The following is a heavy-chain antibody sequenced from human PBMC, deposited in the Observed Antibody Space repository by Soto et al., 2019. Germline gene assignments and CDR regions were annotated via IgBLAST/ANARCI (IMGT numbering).Heavy chain of an antibody. CDR1: GFNFSSYA. J-gene: IGHJ3*02. V-gene: IGHV3-30-3*01. Sequence: PGGSLRLSCAASGFNFSSYAMHWVRQAPGKGLEWVAVISYDGSNKYYADSVKGRFTISRDNSKNTLYLQMNSLRAEDTALYYCARDLSGATRGAAFDIWGQGTMVTVSS. CDR3: ARDLSGATRGAAFDI. CDR2: ISYDGSNK. D-gene: IGHD1-26*01.